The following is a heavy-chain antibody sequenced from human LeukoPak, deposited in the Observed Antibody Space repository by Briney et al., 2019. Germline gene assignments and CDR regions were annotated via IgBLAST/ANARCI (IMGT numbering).Heavy chain of an antibody. CDR1: GFTFSSYW. CDR3: ARAHYGSGSYNY. CDR2: INSDGSST. D-gene: IGHD3-10*01. Sequence: GGSLRLSCAASGFTFSSYWMHWVRPAPGKGLVWVSRINSDGSSTSYADSVKGRFTISRDNAKNTLYLQMNSLRAEDTAVYYCARAHYGSGSYNYWGQGTLVTVSS. V-gene: IGHV3-74*01. J-gene: IGHJ4*02.